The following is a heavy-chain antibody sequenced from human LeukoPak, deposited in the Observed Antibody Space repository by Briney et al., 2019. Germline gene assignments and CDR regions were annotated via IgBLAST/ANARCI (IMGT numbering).Heavy chain of an antibody. CDR3: AKVTHYYYGMDV. V-gene: IGHV3-30*18. CDR2: ISYDGSNK. J-gene: IGHJ6*02. Sequence: PEGSLRLSCAASGFTFSSYGMHWVRQAPGKGLEWVAVISYDGSNKYYADSVKGRFTISRDNSKNTLYLQMNSLRAEDTAVYYCAKVTHYYYGMDVWGQGTTVTVSS. CDR1: GFTFSSYG.